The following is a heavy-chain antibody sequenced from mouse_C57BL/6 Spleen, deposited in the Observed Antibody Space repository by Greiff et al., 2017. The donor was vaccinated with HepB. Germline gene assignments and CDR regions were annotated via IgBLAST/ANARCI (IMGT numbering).Heavy chain of an antibody. Sequence: EVHLVESGAELVKPGASVKLSCTASGFNIKDYYMHWVKQRTEQGLEWIGRIDPEDGETKYAPKFQGKATITADTSSNTAYLQLSSLTSEDTAVYYCARSYGSSSYAMDYWGQGTSVTVSS. CDR1: GFNIKDYY. CDR3: ARSYGSSSYAMDY. D-gene: IGHD1-1*01. J-gene: IGHJ4*01. CDR2: IDPEDGET. V-gene: IGHV14-2*01.